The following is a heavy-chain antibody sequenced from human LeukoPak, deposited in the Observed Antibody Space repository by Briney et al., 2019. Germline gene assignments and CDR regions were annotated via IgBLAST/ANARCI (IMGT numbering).Heavy chain of an antibody. Sequence: GASVKVSCKASGYTFTSYYIHWVRRAPGQGLEWMGIINPSGGSTSYEQKFQARVTMTRDMSTSTVYMELSSLRSEDTAVYYCARDGGYSYGLSTGDHWGQGTLVTVSS. CDR1: GYTFTSYY. J-gene: IGHJ5*02. D-gene: IGHD5-18*01. V-gene: IGHV1-46*01. CDR2: INPSGGST. CDR3: ARDGGYSYGLSTGDH.